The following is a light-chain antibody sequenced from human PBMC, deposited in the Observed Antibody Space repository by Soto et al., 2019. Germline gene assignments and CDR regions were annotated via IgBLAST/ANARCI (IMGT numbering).Light chain of an antibody. CDR2: GNS. J-gene: IGLJ2*01. Sequence: QTVVTQPPSVSGAPGQRVTISCTGSSSNIGAGYDVHWYQQLPGTAPKLLIYGNSNRPSGVPDRFSGSKSGTSASQAITGLLAEDEADDYCQSSDSSLSGSIFGGGTKLTVL. CDR3: QSSDSSLSGSI. V-gene: IGLV1-40*01. CDR1: SSNIGAGYD.